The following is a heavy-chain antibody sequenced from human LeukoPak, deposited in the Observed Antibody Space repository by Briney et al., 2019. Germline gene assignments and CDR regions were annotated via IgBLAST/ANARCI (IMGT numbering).Heavy chain of an antibody. J-gene: IGHJ6*03. CDR2: ISSNGGST. Sequence: GGSLRLPCAASGFTFSSYAMHWVRQAPGKGLEYVSAISSNGGSTYYANSVKGRFTISRDNSKNTLYLQMGSLRAEDMAVYYCARGGVTTNGLDYYYYMDVWGKGTTVTISS. D-gene: IGHD4-17*01. CDR1: GFTFSSYA. V-gene: IGHV3-64*01. CDR3: ARGGVTTNGLDYYYYMDV.